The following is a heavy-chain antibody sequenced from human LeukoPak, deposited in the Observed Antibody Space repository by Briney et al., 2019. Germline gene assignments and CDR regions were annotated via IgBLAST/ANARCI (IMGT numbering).Heavy chain of an antibody. J-gene: IGHJ4*02. CDR3: ARHPAVSTKWVDY. D-gene: IGHD5/OR15-5a*01. V-gene: IGHV5-51*01. CDR2: IYPGDSDT. Sequence: GESLKISCKSSGYTFTNFWIGWVRQMPEKGLEWMGIIYPGDSDTRYSPSFQGQVTISADKSTSTAYLQWNSLKASDTAMYYCARHPAVSTKWVDYWGQGTLVTVSS. CDR1: GYTFTNFW.